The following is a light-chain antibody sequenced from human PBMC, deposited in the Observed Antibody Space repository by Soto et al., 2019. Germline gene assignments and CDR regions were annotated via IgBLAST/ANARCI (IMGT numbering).Light chain of an antibody. CDR3: SSYTSSNTVI. V-gene: IGLV2-14*03. CDR1: SIDVGGYNY. CDR2: DVR. J-gene: IGLJ2*01. Sequence: QSVLTQPASVSGSPGQSITISCTGTSIDVGGYNYISWYQQHPGKAPKFIIYDVRNRPSGVSNRFSGSRSGNTASLTISGLQAEDEADYYCSSYTSSNTVIFGGGTKLIVL.